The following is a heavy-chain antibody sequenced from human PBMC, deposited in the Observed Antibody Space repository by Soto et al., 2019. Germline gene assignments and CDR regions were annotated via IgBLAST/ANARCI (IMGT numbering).Heavy chain of an antibody. D-gene: IGHD2-2*01. CDR3: ARDVVVPAAMGRYYYYYGMDV. V-gene: IGHV5-51*01. CDR2: IYPGDSDT. J-gene: IGHJ6*02. CDR1: EYSFTSYW. Sequence: GESLKISCKGSEYSFTSYWIGWVRQMPGKGLEWMGIIYPGDSDTRYSPSFQGQVTVSADKSISTAYLQWSSLKASDTAMYYCARDVVVPAAMGRYYYYYGMDVWGQGTTVTVSS.